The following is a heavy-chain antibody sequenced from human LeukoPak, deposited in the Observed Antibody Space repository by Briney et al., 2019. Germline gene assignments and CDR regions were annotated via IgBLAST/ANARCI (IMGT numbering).Heavy chain of an antibody. CDR3: ARHGSLAVTGPLGGLDN. D-gene: IGHD6-19*01. Sequence: GESLKISCRASGYKFTNNWIAWVRHMPGKGLEWIGLIYPDDSDVKYNPSFRGQVSMSVDKSISTAYLQWVSLKASGTAIYYCARHGSLAVTGPLGGLDNWGQGTLVTVSS. J-gene: IGHJ4*02. CDR2: IYPDDSDV. V-gene: IGHV5-51*01. CDR1: GYKFTNNW.